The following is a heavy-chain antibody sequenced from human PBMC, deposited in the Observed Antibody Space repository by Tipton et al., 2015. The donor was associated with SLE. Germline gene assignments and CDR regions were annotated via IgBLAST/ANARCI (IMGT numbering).Heavy chain of an antibody. CDR3: ARVGPGITGRGDV. J-gene: IGHJ6*02. D-gene: IGHD1-20*01. CDR2: SYYSGNT. V-gene: IGHV4-39*07. Sequence: TLSLTCTVSGGSVSSSTHYWGWIRQPPGKGLEWIGSSYYSGNTYYNPSLKSRVTISVDTSKNQFSLKLRFVTAADTAVYYCARVGPGITGRGDVWGQGTTVTVSS. CDR1: GGSVSSSTHY.